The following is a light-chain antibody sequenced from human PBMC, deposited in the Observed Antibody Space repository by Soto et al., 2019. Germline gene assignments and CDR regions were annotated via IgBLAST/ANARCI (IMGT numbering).Light chain of an antibody. CDR3: QQYNSYSGT. CDR2: DAS. CDR1: QSISSW. Sequence: DIQMTQSPSTLSASVGDRVTMTCRASQSISSWLAWYQQKPGKAPKLLIDDASSLESGVPSRFSGSGSGSEFTLTISSLQPDDFATYYCQQYNSYSGTFGQGTLVDIK. V-gene: IGKV1-5*01. J-gene: IGKJ1*01.